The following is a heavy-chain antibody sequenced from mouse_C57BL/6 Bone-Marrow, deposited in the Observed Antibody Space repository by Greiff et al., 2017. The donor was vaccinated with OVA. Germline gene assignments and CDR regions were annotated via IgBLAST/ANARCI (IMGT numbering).Heavy chain of an antibody. CDR2: IRNKANGYTT. Sequence: EVKVEESGGGLVQPGGSLSLSCAASGFTFTDYYMSWVRQPPGKALEWLGFIRNKANGYTTEYSASVKGRFTISRDNSQSILYLQMNALRAEDSATYYCARCLRYFDVWGTGTTVTVSS. J-gene: IGHJ1*03. CDR1: GFTFTDYY. V-gene: IGHV7-3*01. CDR3: ARCLRYFDV. D-gene: IGHD6-2*01.